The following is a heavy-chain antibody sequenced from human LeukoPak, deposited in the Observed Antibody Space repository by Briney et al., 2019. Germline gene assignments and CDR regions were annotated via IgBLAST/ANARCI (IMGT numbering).Heavy chain of an antibody. Sequence: PGGSLRLSWAASRFTFGSYAMGWVRQAPGKGMEWDSAISGSGGSTYYAEPVKGRFTISRDKPKNTLYLQMNSLRAEDTAVSYCAKGQQLVYNWFDPWGQGTLVTVSS. V-gene: IGHV3-23*01. D-gene: IGHD6-13*01. CDR1: RFTFGSYA. CDR3: AKGQQLVYNWFDP. CDR2: ISGSGGST. J-gene: IGHJ5*02.